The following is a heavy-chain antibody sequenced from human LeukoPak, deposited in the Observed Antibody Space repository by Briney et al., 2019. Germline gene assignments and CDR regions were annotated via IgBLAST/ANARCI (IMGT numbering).Heavy chain of an antibody. J-gene: IGHJ5*02. Sequence: GGSLRLSCAASGFTFSSYSMNWVRQAPGKGLEWVSYISSSSSTIYYADSVKGRFTISRDNAKNSLYLQMNSLRAEDTAVYYCARDSGSAAPRARWFDPWGQGTLVTVSS. V-gene: IGHV3-48*04. D-gene: IGHD2-15*01. CDR1: GFTFSSYS. CDR2: ISSSSSTI. CDR3: ARDSGSAAPRARWFDP.